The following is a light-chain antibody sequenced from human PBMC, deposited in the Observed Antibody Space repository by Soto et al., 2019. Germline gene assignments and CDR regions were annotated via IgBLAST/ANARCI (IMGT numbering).Light chain of an antibody. Sequence: DIQMTQSPSALSASVGDRVTITCRARQSISSYLNWYQQKPGKAPTLLIYAASSLPSGVPSRFSGSGSGTAFTLTISSRQPEEFAADYCQQKDTFGPGTKVDIK. CDR2: AAS. CDR3: QQKDT. CDR1: QSISSY. V-gene: IGKV1-39*01. J-gene: IGKJ3*01.